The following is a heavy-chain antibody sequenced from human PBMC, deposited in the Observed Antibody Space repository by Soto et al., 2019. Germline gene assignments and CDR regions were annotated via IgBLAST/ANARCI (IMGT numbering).Heavy chain of an antibody. CDR3: ARQVWVVVVANWFDP. CDR1: GGSISSSSYY. V-gene: IGHV4-39*01. J-gene: IGHJ5*02. Sequence: QLQLQESGPGLVKPSETLSLTCTVSGGSISSSSYYWGWIRQPPGKGLEWIGSIYYSGSTYYNPSLKGRVTISVDTSKNQFSLKLSSVTAADTAVYYCARQVWVVVVANWFDPWGQGTLVTVSS. CDR2: IYYSGST. D-gene: IGHD2-15*01.